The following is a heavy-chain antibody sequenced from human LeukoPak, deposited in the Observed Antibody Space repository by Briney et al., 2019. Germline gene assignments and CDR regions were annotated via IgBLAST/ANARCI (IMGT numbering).Heavy chain of an antibody. V-gene: IGHV4-34*01. J-gene: IGHJ4*02. CDR3: ASLAGG. CDR1: GGSFSGYY. CDR2: INHSGST. Sequence: SETLSLTCAVYGGSFSGYYWSWIRQPPGKGLEWIGEINHSGSTNYNPSLKSRVTISVDTSKNQFSLKLSSVTAADTAVYYCASLAGGWGQGTLVTVSS.